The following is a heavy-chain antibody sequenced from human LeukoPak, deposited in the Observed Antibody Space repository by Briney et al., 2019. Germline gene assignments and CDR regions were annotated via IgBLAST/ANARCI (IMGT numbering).Heavy chain of an antibody. CDR2: INPNSGGT. CDR1: GYTFTGYY. J-gene: IGHJ5*02. CDR3: ARDFDSSGYYPDP. D-gene: IGHD3-22*01. V-gene: IGHV1-2*02. Sequence: ASVKVSCKASGYTFTGYYMHWGRQAPGQGLEWMGWINPNSGGTNYAQKFQGRVTMTRDTSISTAYMELSRLRSDDTAVYYCARDFDSSGYYPDPWGQGTLVTVSS.